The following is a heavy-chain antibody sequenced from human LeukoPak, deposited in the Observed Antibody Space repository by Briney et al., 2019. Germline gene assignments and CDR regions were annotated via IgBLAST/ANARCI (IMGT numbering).Heavy chain of an antibody. D-gene: IGHD3-3*02. J-gene: IGHJ4*02. CDR3: ARLYGTFLEWSPYFDY. Sequence: GGSLRLSCAASGFTVSSNSMSWVRQAPGKGLEWVSVIYSGGSTYYADSVKGRFTISRHNSKNTLYLQMNSLRAEDTAVYYCARLYGTFLEWSPYFDYWGQGTLVTVSS. CDR2: IYSGGST. V-gene: IGHV3-53*04. CDR1: GFTVSSNS.